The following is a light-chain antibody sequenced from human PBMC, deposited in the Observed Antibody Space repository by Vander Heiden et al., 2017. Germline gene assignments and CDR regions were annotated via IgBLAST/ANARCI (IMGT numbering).Light chain of an antibody. CDR3: LPDDSYPYT. J-gene: IGKJ2*01. V-gene: IGKV1-6*01. Sequence: AIQVTQAPSVLFSSGGDRVTSTCRASQGIVNALGWHQQNPGNAPQLLIYAVSNIQSGVPSRFSGSGSGTDFTLTIRALQPEDFATYYCLPDDSYPYTFGQGTKLEIK. CDR2: AVS. CDR1: QGIVNA.